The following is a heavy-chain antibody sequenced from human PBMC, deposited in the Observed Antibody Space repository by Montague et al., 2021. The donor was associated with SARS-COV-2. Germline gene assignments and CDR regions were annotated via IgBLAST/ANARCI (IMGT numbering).Heavy chain of an antibody. V-gene: IGHV3-23*05. CDR1: GFPFSSYA. J-gene: IGHJ4*02. CDR2: IVNNGRKS. Sequence: FLRLSCAASGFPFSSYAMSWVRQAPGKGLEWVSGIVNNGRKSFYADSVKGRFVISRDNSDKMVYLQMNSLGAEDTAIYYCAKVPTSWWLVEDWGQGTLVTVSS. D-gene: IGHD6-19*01. CDR3: AKVPTSWWLVED.